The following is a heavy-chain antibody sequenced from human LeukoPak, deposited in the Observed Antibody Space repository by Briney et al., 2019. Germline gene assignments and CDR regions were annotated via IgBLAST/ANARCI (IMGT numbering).Heavy chain of an antibody. V-gene: IGHV3-48*03. CDR2: ISSSGSTI. D-gene: IGHD1-1*01. Sequence: GGSLRLSCAASGFTFSSYEMNWVRQAPGKGLEWVSYISSSGSTIYYADSVKGRFTISRDNAKNSLYLQMNSLRAEDTAVYYCAKDRNAFLGQRINFDYWGQGTLVTVSS. CDR3: AKDRNAFLGQRINFDY. CDR1: GFTFSSYE. J-gene: IGHJ4*02.